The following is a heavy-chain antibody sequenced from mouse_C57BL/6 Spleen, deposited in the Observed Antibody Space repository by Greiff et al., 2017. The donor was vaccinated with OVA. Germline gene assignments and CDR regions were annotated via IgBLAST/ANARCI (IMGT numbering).Heavy chain of an antibody. D-gene: IGHD4-1*01. CDR3: ARSNWFIDY. J-gene: IGHJ2*01. CDR2: IYPGDGDT. V-gene: IGHV1-82*01. Sequence: VQGVESGPELVKPGASVKISCKASGYAFSSSWMNWVKQRPGKGLEWIGRIYPGDGDTNYNGKFKGKATLTADKSSSTAYMQLSSLTSEDSAVYFCARSNWFIDYWGQGTTLTVSS. CDR1: GYAFSSSW.